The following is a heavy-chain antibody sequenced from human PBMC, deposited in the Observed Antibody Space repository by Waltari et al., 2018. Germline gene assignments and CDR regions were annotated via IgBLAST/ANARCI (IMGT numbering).Heavy chain of an antibody. V-gene: IGHV4-34*01. CDR2: INHSGST. Sequence: QVQLQQWGAGLLKPSETLSLTCAVYGGSFSCYYWSWIRQPPGKGLEWIGEINHSGSTNYNPSLKSRVTISVDTSKNQFSLKLSSVTAADTAVYYCARGGVTPIPHLDYWGQGTLVTVSS. D-gene: IGHD2-21*01. CDR3: ARGGVTPIPHLDY. CDR1: GGSFSCYY. J-gene: IGHJ4*02.